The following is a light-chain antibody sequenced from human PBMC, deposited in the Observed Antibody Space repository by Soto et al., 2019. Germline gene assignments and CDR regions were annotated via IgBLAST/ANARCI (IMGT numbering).Light chain of an antibody. CDR1: QSISGS. J-gene: IGKJ1*01. CDR3: QQYETFSGT. Sequence: DIQMTQSPSSLSASVRDRVTITCRASQSISGSLAWYQLKPGKAPKLLIYAASTLPRGVPSRFSGSGSGTKFTLTIASLQPDDFATYYCQQYETFSGTFGPGTKVDIK. CDR2: AAS. V-gene: IGKV1-9*01.